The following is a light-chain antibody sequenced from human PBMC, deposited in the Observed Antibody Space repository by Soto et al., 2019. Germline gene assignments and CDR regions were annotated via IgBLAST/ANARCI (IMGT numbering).Light chain of an antibody. V-gene: IGKV1-39*01. Sequence: DIQMTQSPSSLSASVGDRVTITCRASQSISSYLNWYQQKPGKAPKLLICAASSLQSGVPSRFSGSGSGTDFTLTISILQPEDFATYYCQQSYSILGRTFGQGTKVEMK. J-gene: IGKJ1*01. CDR2: AAS. CDR3: QQSYSILGRT. CDR1: QSISSY.